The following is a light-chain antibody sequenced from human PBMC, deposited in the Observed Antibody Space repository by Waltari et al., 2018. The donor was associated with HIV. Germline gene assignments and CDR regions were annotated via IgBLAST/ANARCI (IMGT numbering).Light chain of an antibody. CDR3: QSYDSSLSGYV. CDR1: SPHPRAGST. CDR2: SNT. J-gene: IGLJ1*01. Sequence: QSVLTPPPSPSGAPAQRVTISCTGSSPHPRAGSTVSWYRQLPGPAPKLLIYSNTNRPSGVPDRFSGSKSGTSASLAITGLQADDEADYYCQSYDSSLSGYVFGTGTKVTVL. V-gene: IGLV1-40*01.